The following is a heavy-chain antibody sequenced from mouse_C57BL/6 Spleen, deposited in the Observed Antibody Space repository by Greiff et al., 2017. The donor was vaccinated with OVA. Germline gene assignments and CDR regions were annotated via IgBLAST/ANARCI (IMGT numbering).Heavy chain of an antibody. D-gene: IGHD6-1*01. CDR1: GFTFSSYT. CDR2: ISGGGGNT. CDR3: ARHTPSYFDY. Sequence: EVQLVESGGGLVKPGGSLKLSCAASGFTFSSYTMSWVRQTPEKRLEWVATISGGGGNTYYPDSVKGRFTISRDNAKNTLYLQMSSLRSEATALYYCARHTPSYFDYWGHGTTLTVSS. V-gene: IGHV5-9*01. J-gene: IGHJ2*01.